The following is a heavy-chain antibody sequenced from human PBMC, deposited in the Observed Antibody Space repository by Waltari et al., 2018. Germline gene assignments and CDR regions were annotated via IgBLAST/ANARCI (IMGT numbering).Heavy chain of an antibody. Sequence: EVQLLESWGGLVQPGGSLWLSSKASCFPFGNHAMSWVSPAPGKGLEWVSGLSGSGRDRYYAPSVKGRFIIYRDNSKNTLNLQMNSLRLDDTALYYCSGGIGGTIGSDYWGQGTQVTVSS. D-gene: IGHD6-13*01. V-gene: IGHV3-23*01. CDR1: CFPFGNHA. CDR2: LSGSGRDR. CDR3: SGGIGGTIGSDY. J-gene: IGHJ4*02.